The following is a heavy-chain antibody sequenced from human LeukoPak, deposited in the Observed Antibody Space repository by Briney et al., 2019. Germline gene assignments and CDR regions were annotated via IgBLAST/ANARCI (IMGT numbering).Heavy chain of an antibody. J-gene: IGHJ4*02. CDR2: IKSKTDGGTT. V-gene: IGHV3-15*01. Sequence: GGSLRLSCAASGFTFSNAWMSWDRQAPGKGLDWVGRIKSKTDGGTTDYAAPVKGRFTISRDDSKNTLYLQMNSLKTEDTAVYYCTSYSSSCFDYWGQGTLVTVSS. CDR3: TSYSSSCFDY. D-gene: IGHD6-13*01. CDR1: GFTFSNAW.